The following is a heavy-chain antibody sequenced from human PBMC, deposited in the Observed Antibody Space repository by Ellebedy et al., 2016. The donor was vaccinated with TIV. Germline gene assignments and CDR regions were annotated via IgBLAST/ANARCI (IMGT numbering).Heavy chain of an antibody. CDR1: GGTFSNYV. V-gene: IGHV1-69*04. D-gene: IGHD2/OR15-2a*01. Sequence: AASVKVSCKASGGTFSNYVISWVRQAPGPGLEWMGRIIPSLGIANYAQKFQGRVTITADTSTSTAKMDLSSLRSEDTAVYYCARENSQRLHSYWYFDLWGRGSPLTVSS. CDR3: ARENSQRLHSYWYFDL. J-gene: IGHJ2*01. CDR2: IIPSLGIA.